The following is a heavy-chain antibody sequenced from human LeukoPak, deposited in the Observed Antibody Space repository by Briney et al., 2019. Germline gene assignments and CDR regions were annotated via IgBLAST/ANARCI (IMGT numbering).Heavy chain of an antibody. D-gene: IGHD6-13*01. CDR3: ARDGGNSWDY. Sequence: PGGSLRLSCAGSGFTFSTYAMGWVRQAPGKGLEWVSAISGSAGNTYYADSVKSRFTISRDNSKNTVYLQMNSLRAEDTAVYYCARDGGNSWDYWGQGTLVTVSS. CDR2: ISGSAGNT. J-gene: IGHJ4*02. V-gene: IGHV3-23*01. CDR1: GFTFSTYA.